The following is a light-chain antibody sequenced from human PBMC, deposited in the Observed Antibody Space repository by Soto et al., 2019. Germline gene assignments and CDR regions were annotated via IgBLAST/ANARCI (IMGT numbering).Light chain of an antibody. Sequence: ELVWPQSPATPSLSPGERANLLCRASPSVTNYLAWYQQKSGQPPRLIIYGAFNRAAGIPAKFSGSASGTEFTLTISRLQPEEFAVYDCQQYSDWPQTVAQVTQVEIK. CDR1: PSVTNY. J-gene: IGKJ1*01. V-gene: IGKV3-11*01. CDR2: GAF. CDR3: QQYSDWPQT.